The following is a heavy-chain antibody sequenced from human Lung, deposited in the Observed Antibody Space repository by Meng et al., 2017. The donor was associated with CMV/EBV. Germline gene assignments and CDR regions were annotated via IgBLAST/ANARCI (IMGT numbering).Heavy chain of an antibody. CDR2: IYHSGST. J-gene: IGHJ4*02. CDR3: ARVGAYCGGDCYHPR. CDR1: GGSLSSRNW. V-gene: IGHV4-4*02. D-gene: IGHD2-21*02. Sequence: APGRVRPSGTPSLPCAVSGGSLSSRNWWSWVRQPPGKGLEWIGEIYHSGSTNYNPSLKSRVTISVDESKNQFSLRLSSVTAADTAVYYCARVGAYCGGDCYHPRWGQGTLVTVSS.